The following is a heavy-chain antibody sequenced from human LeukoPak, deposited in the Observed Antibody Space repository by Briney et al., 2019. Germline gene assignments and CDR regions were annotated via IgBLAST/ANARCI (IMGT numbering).Heavy chain of an antibody. D-gene: IGHD6-19*01. CDR1: GGSFSGYY. J-gene: IGHJ3*02. V-gene: IGHV4-34*01. Sequence: SETLSLTCAVYGGSFSGYYWSWIRQPPGKGLEWIGEINHSGSTNYNPSLKSRVTISVDTSKNQFSLKLSSVTAADTAVYYCARGRRKQWLAFIDAFDIWGQGTTVTVSS. CDR3: ARGRRKQWLAFIDAFDI. CDR2: INHSGST.